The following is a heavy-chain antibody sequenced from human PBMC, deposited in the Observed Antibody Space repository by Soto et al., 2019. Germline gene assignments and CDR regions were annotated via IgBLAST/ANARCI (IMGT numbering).Heavy chain of an antibody. J-gene: IGHJ6*03. Sequence: GGSLRLSCAASGFTFNDAWMNWVRQAPGKGLEWVGRIKSKTDGGTTDYAAPLKGRFTISRDDSKNTLYLQMNSLKTEDTAVYYCTPHYDFWSGYFPKPYYYYYMDVWGKGTTVTVSS. CDR3: TPHYDFWSGYFPKPYYYYYMDV. CDR1: GFTFNDAW. D-gene: IGHD3-3*01. V-gene: IGHV3-15*07. CDR2: IKSKTDGGTT.